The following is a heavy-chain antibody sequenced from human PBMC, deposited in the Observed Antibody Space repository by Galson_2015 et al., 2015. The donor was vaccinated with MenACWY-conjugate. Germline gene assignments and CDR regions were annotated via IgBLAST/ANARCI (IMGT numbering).Heavy chain of an antibody. CDR3: ARMITGTTLVDAFDI. V-gene: IGHV2-70*11. J-gene: IGHJ3*02. D-gene: IGHD1-7*01. CDR1: GFSLSTSGMC. Sequence: PALVKPTQTLTLTCTFSGFSLSTSGMCVSWIRQPPGKALEWLARIDWDDDKYYSTSLKTRLTISKDTSKNQVVLTMTNMDPVDTATYYCARMITGTTLVDAFDIWGRGTMVTVSS. CDR2: IDWDDDK.